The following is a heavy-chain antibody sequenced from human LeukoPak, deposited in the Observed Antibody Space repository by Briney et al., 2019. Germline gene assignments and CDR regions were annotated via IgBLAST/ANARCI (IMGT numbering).Heavy chain of an antibody. Sequence: GASVKVSCEASGDTFSSYAISWVRQAPGQGLEWMGGIIPILGTSNYAQKFQDRVTITADESTSTAYMELSSLRSEDTAVYYCARSYRTYYYYYMDVWGKGTTVTISS. D-gene: IGHD1-26*01. CDR3: ARSYRTYYYYYMDV. V-gene: IGHV1-69*13. J-gene: IGHJ6*03. CDR2: IIPILGTS. CDR1: GDTFSSYA.